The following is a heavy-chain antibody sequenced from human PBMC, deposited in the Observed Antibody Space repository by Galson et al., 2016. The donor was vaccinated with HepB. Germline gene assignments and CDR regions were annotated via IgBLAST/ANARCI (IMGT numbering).Heavy chain of an antibody. V-gene: IGHV5-10-1*01. CDR2: IDPSDSST. CDR1: GYSFSTYW. D-gene: IGHD2-15*01. J-gene: IGHJ6*02. Sequence: QSGAEVKKPGESLRISCKDSGYSFSTYWIIWVRQMPGKGLEWMGRIDPSDSSTHYSPSFQGHATIAADQSISTAYLQWSSLKASDTGIYYCARQGRSAGELYYYYGMDVWGQGTTVTVSS. CDR3: ARQGRSAGELYYYYGMDV.